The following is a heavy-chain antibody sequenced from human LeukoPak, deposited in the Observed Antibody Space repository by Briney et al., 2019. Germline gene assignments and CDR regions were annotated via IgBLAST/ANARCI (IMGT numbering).Heavy chain of an antibody. CDR2: ISLDGATT. J-gene: IGHJ4*02. D-gene: IGHD3-9*01. V-gene: IGHV3-23*01. CDR1: GFTVSNNY. Sequence: GGSLRLSCAASGFTVSNNYMSWVRQAPGKVLEWVSGISLDGATTYYAGSVEGRFTIARDNSKNTLYLQMNSLRADDTAVYYCVKDHGWLLYSWGQGTLVTVSS. CDR3: VKDHGWLLYS.